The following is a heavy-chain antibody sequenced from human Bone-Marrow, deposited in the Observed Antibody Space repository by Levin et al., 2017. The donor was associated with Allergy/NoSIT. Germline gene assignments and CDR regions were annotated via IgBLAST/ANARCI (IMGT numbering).Heavy chain of an antibody. D-gene: IGHD1-26*01. Sequence: ASVKVSCKASGYSFMSYYLHWVRQAPGQGLEWMGVVNSSGDTTSYARKFQGRVTMTSDTSTNTVYMELHSLKSEDTATHYCATDRKMKDRDSGTYSDYYGMDVWGQGTTDVVSS. V-gene: IGHV1-46*01. CDR2: VNSSGDTT. CDR3: ATDRKMKDRDSGTYSDYYGMDV. J-gene: IGHJ6*02. CDR1: GYSFMSYY.